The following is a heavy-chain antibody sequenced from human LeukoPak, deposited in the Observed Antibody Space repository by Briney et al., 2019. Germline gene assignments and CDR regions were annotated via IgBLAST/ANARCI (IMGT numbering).Heavy chain of an antibody. CDR1: GFTFSSYS. Sequence: KPGGSLRLSCAASGFTFSSYSMNWVRQAPGKGLEWVSSISSSSSYIYYADSVKGRFTISRDNAKNSLYLQMNSLRAEDTAMYYCARDDTNSYYYDSSGPAHAFDIWGQGTMVTVSS. V-gene: IGHV3-21*01. CDR3: ARDDTNSYYYDSSGPAHAFDI. D-gene: IGHD3-22*01. CDR2: ISSSSSYI. J-gene: IGHJ3*02.